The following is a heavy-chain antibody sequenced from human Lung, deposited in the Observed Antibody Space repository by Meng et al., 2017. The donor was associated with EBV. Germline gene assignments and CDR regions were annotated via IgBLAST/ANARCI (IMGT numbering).Heavy chain of an antibody. CDR3: ARLLRSSWYFDL. J-gene: IGHJ2*01. D-gene: IGHD1-26*01. Sequence: QLQCPDPGRVKPSGTLSLPCTVSGAPISSSSYYWGCIRQPPGKGLEWIGSIYYSGSTSYNSSLKSRVTISVDTSNNQFSLKLSSVTAADTAVYYCARLLRSSWYFDLWGRGTLVTVSS. CDR2: IYYSGST. CDR1: GAPISSSSYY. V-gene: IGHV4-39*01.